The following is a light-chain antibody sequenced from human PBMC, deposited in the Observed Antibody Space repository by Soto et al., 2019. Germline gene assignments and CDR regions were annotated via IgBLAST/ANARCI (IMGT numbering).Light chain of an antibody. Sequence: IVLTQSPDSLAVSLGARATINCKSRQRVAYTSHKKTYVAWYQQKAGQPPKFLLYWSSTRASGVPERFSGSGSWTEFTHTISSLQAEDVAVYYCQQYYSPLWTFGQGAKVDIK. V-gene: IGKV4-1*01. CDR3: QQYYSPLWT. J-gene: IGKJ1*01. CDR2: WSS. CDR1: QRVAYTSHKKTY.